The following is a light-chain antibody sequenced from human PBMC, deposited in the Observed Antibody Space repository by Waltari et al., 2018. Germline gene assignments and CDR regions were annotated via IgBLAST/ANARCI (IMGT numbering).Light chain of an antibody. CDR2: DVR. Sequence: QSALTQPASVSGSPGQSITSPCTGTATDVGGYNYVSWYQQHPGKAPKLLIFDVRRRPSGISNRFSGSKVGNPASLTISGVRPEDEADYYCCSFTSSSTWVFGGGTKLTVL. V-gene: IGLV2-14*03. J-gene: IGLJ3*02. CDR3: CSFTSSSTWV. CDR1: ATDVGGYNY.